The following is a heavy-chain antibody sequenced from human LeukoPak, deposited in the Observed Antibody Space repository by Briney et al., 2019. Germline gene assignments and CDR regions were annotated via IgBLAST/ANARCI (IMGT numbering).Heavy chain of an antibody. J-gene: IGHJ4*02. V-gene: IGHV3-7*01. CDR3: ARAYSSTWIYYFDY. CDR2: IKQDGSEK. Sequence: GRSLRLSCAASGFTFSSYWMSWVRQAPGKGLEWVANIKQDGSEKYYVDSVKGRFTISRDNAETSLYLQMNSLGAEDTAVYYCARAYSSTWIYYFDYWGQGTLVTVSS. CDR1: GFTFSSYW. D-gene: IGHD6-13*01.